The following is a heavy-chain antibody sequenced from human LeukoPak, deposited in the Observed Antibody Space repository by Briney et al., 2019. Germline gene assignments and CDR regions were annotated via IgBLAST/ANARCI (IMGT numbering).Heavy chain of an antibody. J-gene: IGHJ4*02. CDR3: ASTSGWYEPIDY. V-gene: IGHV3-33*08. Sequence: GGSLRLSCVASGFTFSSYGMHWVRQAPGKGLEWVAVIWYDGSNKYYADSVKGRFTISRDNSKNTLYLQMNSLRAEDTAVYYCASTSGWYEPIDYWGQGTLVTVSS. CDR2: IWYDGSNK. CDR1: GFTFSSYG. D-gene: IGHD6-19*01.